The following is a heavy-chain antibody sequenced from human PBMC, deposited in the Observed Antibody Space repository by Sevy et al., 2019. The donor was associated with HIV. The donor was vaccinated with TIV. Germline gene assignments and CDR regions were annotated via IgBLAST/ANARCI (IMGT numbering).Heavy chain of an antibody. CDR2: VYYTGGT. CDR3: ARRNDFDI. Sequence: SETLSLTCTVSGGSINSDHWNWIRQPPGKGLEWIGYVYYTGGTNYNPSLKNRVTISVDRTKNQFSLKLTSVTAADTAVYYCARRNDFDIWGQCTMVTVSS. V-gene: IGHV4-59*08. CDR1: GGSINSDH. J-gene: IGHJ3*02.